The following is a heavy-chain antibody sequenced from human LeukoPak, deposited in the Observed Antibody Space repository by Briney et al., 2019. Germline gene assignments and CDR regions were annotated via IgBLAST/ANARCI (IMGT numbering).Heavy chain of an antibody. CDR3: ARDGSSGSSLFDY. Sequence: SETLSLTCTVSGGSISSHFWSWIRQPPGKGLEWIGYIHYSGSTNYNPSLKSRVTISVDTSKNQFSLKLSSVTAADTAVYYCARDGSSGSSLFDYRGQGTLVTVSS. CDR1: GGSISSHF. J-gene: IGHJ4*02. D-gene: IGHD1-26*01. V-gene: IGHV4-59*11. CDR2: IHYSGST.